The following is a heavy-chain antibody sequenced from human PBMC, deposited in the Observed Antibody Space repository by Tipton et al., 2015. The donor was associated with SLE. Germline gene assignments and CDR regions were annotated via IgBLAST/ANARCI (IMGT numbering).Heavy chain of an antibody. D-gene: IGHD3-10*01. CDR2: ISGSSSYI. V-gene: IGHV3-21*03. Sequence: SLRLSCAASGFIFSSYSMYWVRQAPRKGLEWVSSISGSSSYIYYADSLKGRFTISRDNAGNSLYLQMNSLRAEDTAVYYCARHYYGSGSHWDFYYYYGLDVWGRGTTVTVSS. CDR3: ARHYYGSGSHWDFYYYYGLDV. J-gene: IGHJ6*02. CDR1: GFIFSSYS.